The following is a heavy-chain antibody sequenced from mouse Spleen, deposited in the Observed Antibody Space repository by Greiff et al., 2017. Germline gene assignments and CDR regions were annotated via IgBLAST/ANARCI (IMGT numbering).Heavy chain of an antibody. Sequence: VQLQQPGAELVMPGASVKLSCKASAYTFTSYWTHWVQQRPGPGLAWIGEIDPSDSYTNYNQKFKGKATLTVDKSSRTAYKQLSSLTSEDSAVYYCARNYRYDEEAMGCGGQGTSVTVAS. V-gene: IGHV1-69*01. CDR1: AYTFTSYW. D-gene: IGHD2-14*01. CDR3: ARNYRYDEEAMGC. CDR2: IDPSDSYT. J-gene: IGHJ4*01.